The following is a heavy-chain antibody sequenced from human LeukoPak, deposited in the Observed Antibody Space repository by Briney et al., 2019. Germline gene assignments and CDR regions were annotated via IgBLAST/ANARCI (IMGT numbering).Heavy chain of an antibody. CDR1: GFTFDDYA. D-gene: IGHD6-13*01. Sequence: PGRPLRLSCAASGFTFDDYAMHWVRQAPGKGLERVSGISWNSGSIGYADSVKGRFTISRDNAKNSLYLQMNSLRAEDTALYYCAKLTTAAGSDYWGQGTLVTVSS. V-gene: IGHV3-9*01. J-gene: IGHJ4*02. CDR2: ISWNSGSI. CDR3: AKLTTAAGSDY.